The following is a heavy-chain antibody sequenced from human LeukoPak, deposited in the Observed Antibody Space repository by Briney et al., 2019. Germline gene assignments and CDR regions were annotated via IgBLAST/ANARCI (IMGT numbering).Heavy chain of an antibody. V-gene: IGHV3-48*01. J-gene: IGHJ3*02. Sequence: GGSLRLSCAASGFTFSSYSMNWVRQAPGKGLEWVSYISSSSSTIYYADSVKGRFTISRDNAKNSLYLQMNSLRAEDTAVYYYATDIVVVPAAIDAFDIWGQGTMVTVSS. D-gene: IGHD2-2*01. CDR3: ATDIVVVPAAIDAFDI. CDR2: ISSSSSTI. CDR1: GFTFSSYS.